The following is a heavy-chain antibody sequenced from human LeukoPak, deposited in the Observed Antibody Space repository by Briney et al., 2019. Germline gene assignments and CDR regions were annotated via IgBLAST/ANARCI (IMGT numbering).Heavy chain of an antibody. V-gene: IGHV3-53*01. Sequence: GGSLRLSCRVSGFSITNNFMNWVRQAPGKGLEWVSVIYAGGKTYSADSVRGRFIISRDVSQNTVYLQMNDLRTDDTALYYCARDPWGEKGYWYFDIWGRGTQVAVSS. J-gene: IGHJ2*01. D-gene: IGHD3-16*01. CDR3: ARDPWGEKGYWYFDI. CDR2: IYAGGKT. CDR1: GFSITNNF.